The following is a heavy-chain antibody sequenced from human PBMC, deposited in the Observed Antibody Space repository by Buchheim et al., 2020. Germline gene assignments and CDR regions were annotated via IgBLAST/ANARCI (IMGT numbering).Heavy chain of an antibody. Sequence: EVQLVESGGGLVQPGGSLRLSCAASGFTVSNTYMTWVRQAPGMGLEWVSLIYSGGNTYFADSVKGRFTISRDNSKNTLYLQMNKLRVEDTAVYYRARGVSSTSCCHFDYWGQGT. J-gene: IGHJ4*02. V-gene: IGHV3-66*01. CDR2: IYSGGNT. CDR1: GFTVSNTY. CDR3: ARGVSSTSCCHFDY. D-gene: IGHD2-2*01.